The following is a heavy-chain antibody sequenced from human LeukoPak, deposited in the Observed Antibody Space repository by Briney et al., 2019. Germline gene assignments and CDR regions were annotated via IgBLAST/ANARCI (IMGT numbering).Heavy chain of an antibody. CDR3: AKDGYYSSANHFARLHFDL. Sequence: TGGSLRLSCEASGFTFSTHAMNWIRQTPGKGLEWLSVISGDVQTTTYASSVKGRFTISRDNSKSTLYLEMNSLRVEDTAIYYCAKDGYYSSANHFARLHFDLWGRGTRVTVSS. CDR1: GFTFSTHA. J-gene: IGHJ2*01. D-gene: IGHD3-10*01. V-gene: IGHV3-23*01. CDR2: ISGDVQTT.